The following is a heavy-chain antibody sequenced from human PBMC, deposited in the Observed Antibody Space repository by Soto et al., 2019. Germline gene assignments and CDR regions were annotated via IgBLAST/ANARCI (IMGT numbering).Heavy chain of an antibody. V-gene: IGHV4-30-4*01. CDR3: ARGRYCLTGRCFPNWFDS. Sequence: SKTLSLTCSVSGDSISNLDYFWAWIRQPPGQALEYIGYIYKSATTYYNPSFESRVAISVDTSKSQFSLNVTSVTAADTAVYFCARGRYCLTGRCFPNWFDSWGKGALLTISS. J-gene: IGHJ5*01. D-gene: IGHD7-27*01. CDR1: GDSISNLDYF. CDR2: IYKSATT.